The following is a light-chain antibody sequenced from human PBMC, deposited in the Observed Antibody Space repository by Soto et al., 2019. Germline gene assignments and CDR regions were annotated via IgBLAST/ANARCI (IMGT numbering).Light chain of an antibody. CDR1: QDINIY. V-gene: IGKV3D-11*01. Sequence: ETVLTQSPATLSLSPGERATLSCRASQDINIYLGWYQQKPGQAPRLLIYDASNRATGIPARFSGSGSGTDFTLTISSREAEVFAVYYCQQRDNWPGTFGQGTRVEIK. CDR2: DAS. CDR3: QQRDNWPGT. J-gene: IGKJ1*01.